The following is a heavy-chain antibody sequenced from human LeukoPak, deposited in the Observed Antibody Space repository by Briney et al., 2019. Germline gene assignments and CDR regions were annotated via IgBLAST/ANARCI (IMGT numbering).Heavy chain of an antibody. J-gene: IGHJ6*02. Sequence: GSLRLSCAASGFTFSSYGMHWVRQAPGKGLEWVSVIYGDDETNYADSVKGRFTISRDNSKNTLYLQMNSLRADDTAVYYCAREAVMPVAPVKIGTSDRPLYEYYGLDVWGQGTTVTVS. CDR1: GFTFSSYG. D-gene: IGHD1/OR15-1a*01. CDR3: AREAVMPVAPVKIGTSDRPLYEYYGLDV. V-gene: IGHV3-NL1*01. CDR2: IYGDDET.